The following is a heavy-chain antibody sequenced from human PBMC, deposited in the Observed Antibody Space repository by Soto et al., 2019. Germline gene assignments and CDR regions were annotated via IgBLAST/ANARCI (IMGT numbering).Heavy chain of an antibody. CDR2: IYCSGSI. Sequence: QVQLQESGPGLVKPSQTLSLTCTVSGGSISSGGYYWSGIRQHPGKCLEWIGYIYCSGSIYYNPSLMSRVTVSVDTHNKQHSLKLGSLTAADPAGQYCARLMLYAMPAVDYWGQATLVTVSS. D-gene: IGHD2-8*01. CDR3: ARLMLYAMPAVDY. CDR1: GGSISSGGYY. J-gene: IGHJ4*02. V-gene: IGHV4-31*03.